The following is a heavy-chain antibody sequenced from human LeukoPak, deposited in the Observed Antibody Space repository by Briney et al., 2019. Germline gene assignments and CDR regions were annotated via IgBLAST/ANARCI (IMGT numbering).Heavy chain of an antibody. J-gene: IGHJ4*02. D-gene: IGHD3-10*01. CDR3: ARDSGTGSSPIGH. CDR1: GFTFSSSA. V-gene: IGHV3-30-3*01. Sequence: GGSLRLSCAASGFTFSSSAMSWVRQAPGKGLEWVAVISSDATNKYNADSAKGRFTISRDNSKNTLYLQMNSMRPDDTAMYYCARDSGTGSSPIGHWGQGTLVIVSS. CDR2: ISSDATNK.